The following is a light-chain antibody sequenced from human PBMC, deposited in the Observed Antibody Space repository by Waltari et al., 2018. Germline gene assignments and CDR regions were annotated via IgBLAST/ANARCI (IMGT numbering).Light chain of an antibody. CDR2: KDI. J-gene: IGLJ2*01. Sequence: SSELTQPASVSVSLGQTAVIPCSGGILAKKSGRWFQQKPGQAPVLFIYKDIERPSGIPARFSGSSSGTTLTLTISGAQVEDEAAYYCYSAADNHRVLFGGGTKLTVL. CDR1: ILAKKS. V-gene: IGLV3-27*01. CDR3: YSAADNHRVL.